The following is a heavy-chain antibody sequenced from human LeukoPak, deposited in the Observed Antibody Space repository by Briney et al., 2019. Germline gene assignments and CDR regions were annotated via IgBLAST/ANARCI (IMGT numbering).Heavy chain of an antibody. V-gene: IGHV4-34*01. CDR1: GGSFSGHY. D-gene: IGHD3-10*01. CDR2: INHSGST. J-gene: IGHJ4*02. CDR3: ARGGLLLWFGFDY. Sequence: PSETLSLTCAVYGGSFSGHYWSWIRRPPGKGLEWIGEINHSGSTNYNPSLKSRVTISVDTSKNQFSLKLSSVTAADTAVYYCARGGLLLWFGFDYWGQGTLVTVSS.